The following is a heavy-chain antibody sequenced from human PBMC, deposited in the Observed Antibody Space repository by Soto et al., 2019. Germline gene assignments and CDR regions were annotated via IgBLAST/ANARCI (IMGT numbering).Heavy chain of an antibody. J-gene: IGHJ4*02. V-gene: IGHV3-15*07. D-gene: IGHD3-22*01. CDR2: IKSKTDGGTT. CDR1: GFTFSNAW. CDR3: TTDLQVGNYYDSSGYCFDY. Sequence: PGGSLRLSCAASGFTFSNAWMNWVRQAPGKGLEWVGRIKSKTDGGTTDYAAPVKGRFTISRDDSKNTLYLQMNSLKTEDTAVYYCTTDLQVGNYYDSSGYCFDYWGQGTLVTVSS.